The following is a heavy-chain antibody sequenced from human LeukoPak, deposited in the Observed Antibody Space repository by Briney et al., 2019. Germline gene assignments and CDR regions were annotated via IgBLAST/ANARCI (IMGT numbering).Heavy chain of an antibody. CDR1: GYTFTSYG. J-gene: IGHJ4*02. CDR2: ISAYNGNT. D-gene: IGHD1-26*01. CDR3: ARVRSGSYHHAIVY. V-gene: IGHV1-18*01. Sequence: GASVKVSCKASGYTFTSYGISWVRQAPGQGLEWMGWISAYNGNTNYAQKLQGRVTMTTDTSTSTAYMELRSLRSDDTAVYYCARVRSGSYHHAIVYWGQGTLVTVSS.